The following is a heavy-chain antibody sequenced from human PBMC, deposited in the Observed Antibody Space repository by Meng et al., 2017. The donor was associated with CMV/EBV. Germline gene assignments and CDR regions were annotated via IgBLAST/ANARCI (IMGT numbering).Heavy chain of an antibody. CDR2: IVGSGATT. CDR3: AKGFCSGGNCYNFFDY. J-gene: IGHJ4*02. Sequence: FSFSSDAMNWGRQAPGKGLEWVSLIVGSGATTYYADSVKGRFTIARDNSKNTLYLQLNGLRAEDSAMYYCAKGFCSGGNCYNFFDYWGQGTLVTVSS. V-gene: IGHV3-23*01. D-gene: IGHD2-15*01. CDR1: FSFSSDA.